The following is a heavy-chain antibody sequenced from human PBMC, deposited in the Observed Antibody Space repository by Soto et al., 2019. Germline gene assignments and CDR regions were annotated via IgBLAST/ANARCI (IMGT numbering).Heavy chain of an antibody. CDR2: ISYDGSNK. D-gene: IGHD6-13*01. Sequence: QVQLVESGGGVVQPGRSLRLSCAASGFTFSSYGMHWVRQAPGKGLEWVAVISYDGSNKYYADSVKGRFTISRDNSKNTWYRKMNSLRAEDPAVYYCAKDSGSSWYGISYYYYGMAVWAKGPRSPSP. V-gene: IGHV3-30*18. CDR3: AKDSGSSWYGISYYYYGMAV. J-gene: IGHJ6*02. CDR1: GFTFSSYG.